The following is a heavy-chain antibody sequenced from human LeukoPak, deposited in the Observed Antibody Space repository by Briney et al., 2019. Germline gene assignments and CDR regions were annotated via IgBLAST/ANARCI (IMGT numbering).Heavy chain of an antibody. J-gene: IGHJ4*02. V-gene: IGHV3-23*01. CDR3: ADTAFDY. CDR2: ISGSGAGT. D-gene: IGHD5-18*01. Sequence: GGSPRLSCAASGFTFSNYAMSWVRQAPGKGLEWVSGISGSGAGTYYADSVKGRFTISRDNSKNTLYLQMDSLRAEDTAVYYCADTAFDYWGQGTLVTVSS. CDR1: GFTFSNYA.